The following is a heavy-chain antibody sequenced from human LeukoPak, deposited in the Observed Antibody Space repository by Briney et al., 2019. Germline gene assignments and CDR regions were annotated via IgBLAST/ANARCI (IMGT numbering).Heavy chain of an antibody. Sequence: ASVKVSCKASGYIFTSHDINWVRQATGQGLEWMGWMNPNSGSTGYLQKFQGRVTMTRNTSITTAYMELSSLRSEDTAVYYCARVVWNDGTDAFDIWGQGTVVTVSS. CDR3: ARVVWNDGTDAFDI. D-gene: IGHD1-1*01. CDR1: GYIFTSHD. J-gene: IGHJ3*02. V-gene: IGHV1-8*01. CDR2: MNPNSGST.